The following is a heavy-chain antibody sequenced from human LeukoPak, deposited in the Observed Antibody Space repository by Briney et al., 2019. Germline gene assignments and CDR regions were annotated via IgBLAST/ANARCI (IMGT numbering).Heavy chain of an antibody. CDR3: ARGFNGELLVQYNWFDP. CDR1: GGSFSGYY. V-gene: IGHV4-34*01. J-gene: IGHJ5*02. CDR2: INHSGSA. Sequence: KASETLSLTCAVYGGSFSGYYWSWIRQPPGKGLEWIGEINHSGSANYNPSLKSRVTISVDTSKNQFSLKLSSVTAADTAVYYCARGFNGELLVQYNWFDPWGQGTLVTVSS. D-gene: IGHD1-26*01.